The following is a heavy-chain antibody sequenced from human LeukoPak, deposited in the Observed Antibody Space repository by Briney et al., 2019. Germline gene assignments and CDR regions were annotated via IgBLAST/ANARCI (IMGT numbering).Heavy chain of an antibody. V-gene: IGHV1-69*13. Sequence: ASVKVSCKASGVTFSSYAVNWVRQAPGQGLEWMGGIIPLFGTTNYAQKFQDRVTITANESMTTAYMELSSLRSEDTAVYYCAPSHGGGAFDIWGQGTMVTVSS. CDR1: GVTFSSYA. J-gene: IGHJ3*02. CDR2: IIPLFGTT. D-gene: IGHD3-16*01. CDR3: APSHGGGAFDI.